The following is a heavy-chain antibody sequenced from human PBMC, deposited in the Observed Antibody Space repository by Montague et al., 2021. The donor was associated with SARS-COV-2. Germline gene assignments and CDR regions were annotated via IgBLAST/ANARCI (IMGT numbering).Heavy chain of an antibody. D-gene: IGHD3-10*01. J-gene: IGHJ3*02. Sequence: SETLSLTCTVPNGSISHYYRSWIRQSAGKGLEWIGRIYTSGTTKYNPSLESRVTMSVDTSKNQFSLKLDSVTAADAAVYYCARDRSVVRGYDDFDIWGQGTMVTVSS. V-gene: IGHV4-4*07. CDR2: IYTSGTT. CDR1: NGSISHYY. CDR3: ARDRSVVRGYDDFDI.